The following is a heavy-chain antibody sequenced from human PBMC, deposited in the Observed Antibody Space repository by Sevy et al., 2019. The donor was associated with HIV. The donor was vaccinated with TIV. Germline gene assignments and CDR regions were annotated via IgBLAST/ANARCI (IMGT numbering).Heavy chain of an antibody. CDR3: ARPTLTHNWGGFDY. V-gene: IGHV4-39*01. J-gene: IGHJ4*02. D-gene: IGHD7-27*01. Sequence: SETLSLTCTVSGGSISSSSYYWGWIRQPPGKGLEWIGSIYYSGRTYYNPSLKSRVTISVDTSKNQFSLKLSSLTAADTAVYYCARPTLTHNWGGFDYWGQGTLVTVSS. CDR1: GGSISSSSYY. CDR2: IYYSGRT.